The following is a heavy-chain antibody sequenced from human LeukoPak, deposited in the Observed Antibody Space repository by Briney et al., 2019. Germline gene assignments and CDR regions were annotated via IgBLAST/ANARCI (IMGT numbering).Heavy chain of an antibody. J-gene: IGHJ4*02. CDR1: GFTCSSSG. CDR3: AKETRGSYSDY. CDR2: IRYDGTSK. V-gene: IGHV3-30*02. D-gene: IGHD1-26*01. Sequence: GGSLRLXCAASGFTCSSSGMHWVRQAPGKGLEWVAFIRYDGTSKYYADSVKGRFTISRDNSKNTVYLQMNSLRAEDTAVYYCAKETRGSYSDYWGQGTLVTVSS.